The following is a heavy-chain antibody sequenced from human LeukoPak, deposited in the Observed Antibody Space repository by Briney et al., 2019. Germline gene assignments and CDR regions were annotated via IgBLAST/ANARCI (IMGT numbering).Heavy chain of an antibody. J-gene: IGHJ4*02. CDR3: AKEQMMYSSSPFDY. CDR2: IWYDGSNK. Sequence: PGGSLRLSCAASGFTFSSYGMHWVRQAPGKGLEWVAVIWYDGSNKYYADSVKGRFTISRDNSKNTLYLQMNSLRAEDTAVYFCAKEQMMYSSSPFDYWGQGTLVTVSA. V-gene: IGHV3-33*06. CDR1: GFTFSSYG. D-gene: IGHD6-19*01.